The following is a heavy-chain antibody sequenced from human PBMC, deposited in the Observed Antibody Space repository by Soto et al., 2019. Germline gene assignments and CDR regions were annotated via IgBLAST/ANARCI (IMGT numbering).Heavy chain of an antibody. CDR1: GFTFRNFG. V-gene: IGHV3-33*01. CDR3: VREDCTSHLCQSSEDFYYGMDV. D-gene: IGHD2-8*01. J-gene: IGHJ6*02. CDR2: IWYDGVNR. Sequence: QVQLVESGGGVVQPGRSLRLSCEASGFTFRNFGMHWVRQAPGRGLEWVANIWYDGVNRYYADSVRGRFTVSRDNSNNTLYLEMNSLRAEDTAVYFCVREDCTSHLCQSSEDFYYGMDVWGQGTTVTVSS.